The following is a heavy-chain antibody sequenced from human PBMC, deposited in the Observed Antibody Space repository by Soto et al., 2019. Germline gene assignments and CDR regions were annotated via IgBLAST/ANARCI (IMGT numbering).Heavy chain of an antibody. D-gene: IGHD3-9*01. CDR2: IYYRGNA. V-gene: IGHV4-39*01. CDR1: DDSINSDKYY. CDR3: ARLEGLATISYYFDF. Sequence: PSETLSLTCSVSDDSINSDKYYWGWIRQPPGKGLEWIGSIYYRGNAYYNLSLQTRVTISLDKSRSQFSPKLNSVTAADSAVYFCARLEGLATISYYFDFWGPGALVTVSS. J-gene: IGHJ4*02.